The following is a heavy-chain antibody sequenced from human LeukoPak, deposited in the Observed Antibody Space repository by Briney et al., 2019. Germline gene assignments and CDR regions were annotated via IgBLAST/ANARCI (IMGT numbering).Heavy chain of an antibody. V-gene: IGHV4-34*01. CDR1: GGSFSGYY. Sequence: SETLSLTCAVYGGSFSGYYWSWIRQPPGKGLEWIGEINHSGSTNYNPSLKSRVTISVDTSKNQFSPKLSSVTAADTAVYYCARGPQITMVRGVTISPFDYWGQGTLVTVSS. D-gene: IGHD3-10*01. J-gene: IGHJ4*02. CDR2: INHSGST. CDR3: ARGPQITMVRGVTISPFDY.